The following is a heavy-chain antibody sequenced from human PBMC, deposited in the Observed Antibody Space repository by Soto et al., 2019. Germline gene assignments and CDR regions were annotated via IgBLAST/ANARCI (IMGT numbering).Heavy chain of an antibody. CDR2: IYYSGST. CDR3: ARDRRQLEGNRYYYYGMDV. J-gene: IGHJ6*02. Sequence: QVQLQESGPGLVKPSQTLSLTCTVSGGSISSGDYYWSWIRQPPGKGLEWIGYIYYSGSTYYNPSLKSRVTISVDTSKNQFALKLSSVTAADTAVYYCARDRRQLEGNRYYYYGMDVWGQGTTVTVSS. V-gene: IGHV4-30-4*01. CDR1: GGSISSGDYY. D-gene: IGHD6-13*01.